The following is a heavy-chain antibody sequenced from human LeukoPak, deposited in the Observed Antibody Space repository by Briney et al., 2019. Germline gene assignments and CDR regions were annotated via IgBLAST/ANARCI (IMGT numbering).Heavy chain of an antibody. Sequence: GGSLRLSCAASGFTFSSYAMGWVRQAPGKGLEWVSDISGSGGSTYYADSVKGRFTIYRDNSKNTLYLQMNSLRAEDTAVYYCARDGPYTPYYYYMDVWGKGTTVTVSS. CDR1: GFTFSSYA. CDR3: ARDGPYTPYYYYMDV. CDR2: ISGSGGST. V-gene: IGHV3-23*01. D-gene: IGHD4-11*01. J-gene: IGHJ6*03.